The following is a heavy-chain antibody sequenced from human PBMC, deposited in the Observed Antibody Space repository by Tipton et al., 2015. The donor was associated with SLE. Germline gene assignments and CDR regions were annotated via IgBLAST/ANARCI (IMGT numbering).Heavy chain of an antibody. V-gene: IGHV4-4*08. CDR1: GGSISRYY. CDR2: IYTSGSN. Sequence: TLSLTCTVSGGSISRYYWSWIRQPPGTGLEWIGYIYTSGSNNYNPSPTSRVTISVDTSKNQFSLKLSSVTAADTAVYYCTRRFREGPLSMDVWGQGTTVTVSS. J-gene: IGHJ6*02. CDR3: TRRFREGPLSMDV.